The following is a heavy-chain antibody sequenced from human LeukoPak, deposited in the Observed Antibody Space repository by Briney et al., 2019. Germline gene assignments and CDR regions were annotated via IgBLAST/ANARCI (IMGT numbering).Heavy chain of an antibody. V-gene: IGHV4-38-2*01. Sequence: SETLSLTCAVSGYSISSGYYWGWIRQPPGKGLEWVGTIYHSGSTYYSPSLKSRVTISLDTSKNQFSLKLSSVTAADTAVHYCARALNGYFDSWGQGTLVTVSS. D-gene: IGHD2-8*01. CDR1: GYSISSGYY. CDR3: ARALNGYFDS. J-gene: IGHJ4*02. CDR2: IYHSGST.